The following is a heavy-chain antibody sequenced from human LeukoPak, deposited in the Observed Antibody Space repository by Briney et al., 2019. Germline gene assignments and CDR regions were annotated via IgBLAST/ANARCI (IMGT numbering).Heavy chain of an antibody. CDR3: ARHGVVPAAKGGYFDY. D-gene: IGHD2-2*01. Sequence: SETLSLTCGVDGGSFSSYYWSCIRQPPGKGLQWFGEINHSGNTNYNPSLKNRVTISVDTSKTQFSLKLSSVTAADTAVYYCARHGVVPAAKGGYFDYWGQGTLVTVSS. CDR2: INHSGNT. J-gene: IGHJ4*02. CDR1: GGSFSSYY. V-gene: IGHV4-34*01.